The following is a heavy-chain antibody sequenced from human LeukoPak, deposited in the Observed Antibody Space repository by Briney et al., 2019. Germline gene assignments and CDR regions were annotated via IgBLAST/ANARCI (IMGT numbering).Heavy chain of an antibody. J-gene: IGHJ4*02. CDR3: AVDSSGYYSMVY. CDR1: GLTFSSYW. V-gene: IGHV3-74*01. CDR2: INSDGSST. D-gene: IGHD3-22*01. Sequence: GGSLRLSCAASGLTFSSYWMHWVRQAPGKGLVWVSRINSDGSSTSYADSVKGRFTIPRDNAKNTLYLQMNSLRAEDTAVYYCAVDSSGYYSMVYWGQGTLVTVSS.